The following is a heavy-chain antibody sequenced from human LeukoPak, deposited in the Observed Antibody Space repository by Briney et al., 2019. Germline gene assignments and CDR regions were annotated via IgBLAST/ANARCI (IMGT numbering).Heavy chain of an antibody. CDR2: IKSKTAGGTI. V-gene: IGHV3-15*01. D-gene: IGHD1-26*01. J-gene: IGHJ4*02. CDR3: TTGESMVGSTIHIRWAD. Sequence: PGGSLRLSCVVSGITFSNAWMTWVRQAPGKGLEWVGRIKSKTAGGTIDYAAPVKGRFTISRDDSKNTLYLQMNSLKTEDTAVYYCTTGESMVGSTIHIRWADWGQGTLVTVSS. CDR1: GITFSNAW.